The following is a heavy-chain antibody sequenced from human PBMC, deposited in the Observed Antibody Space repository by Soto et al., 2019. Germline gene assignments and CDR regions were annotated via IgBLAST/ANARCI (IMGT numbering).Heavy chain of an antibody. Sequence: SETLALTCTVSGGSISSYYWSWIRQPPGKGLEWIGYIYYSGSTNYNPSLKSRVTISVDTSKNQFSLKLSSVTAADTAVYYCARRYGVYFDYWGQGTLVTVSS. J-gene: IGHJ4*02. CDR1: GGSISSYY. CDR3: ARRYGVYFDY. V-gene: IGHV4-59*08. D-gene: IGHD4-17*01. CDR2: IYYSGST.